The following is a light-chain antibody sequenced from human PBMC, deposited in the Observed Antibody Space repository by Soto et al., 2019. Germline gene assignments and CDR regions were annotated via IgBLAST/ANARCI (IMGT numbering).Light chain of an antibody. J-gene: IGKJ3*01. V-gene: IGKV3-20*01. CDR3: QQYGSSPPFT. CDR2: DAS. CDR1: QSISSTY. Sequence: EIVLTQSPGTLSLSPGERATLSCRASQSISSTYLAWYQQKPGQAPRLLIYDASSRATGIPDRFSGSGSGTDFTLIISRLEPEDFAVYYCQQYGSSPPFTFGPGTKVDIK.